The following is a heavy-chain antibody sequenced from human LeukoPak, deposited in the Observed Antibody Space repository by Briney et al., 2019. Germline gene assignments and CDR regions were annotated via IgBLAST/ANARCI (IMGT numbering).Heavy chain of an antibody. D-gene: IGHD6-19*01. CDR1: GFTFSSYA. CDR3: ANPGIAVAGSEDY. CDR2: ISGSGGST. V-gene: IGHV3-23*01. J-gene: IGHJ4*02. Sequence: GGSLRLSCAASGFTFSSYAMSCVRQAPGKGLEWVSAISGSGGSTYYADSVKGRFTISRDNSKNTLYLQMNSLRAEDTAVYYCANPGIAVAGSEDYWGQGTLVTVSS.